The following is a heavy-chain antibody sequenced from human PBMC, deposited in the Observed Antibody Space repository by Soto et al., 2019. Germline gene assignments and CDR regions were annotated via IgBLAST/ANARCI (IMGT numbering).Heavy chain of an antibody. D-gene: IGHD6-19*01. J-gene: IGHJ5*02. CDR1: GYSFTSYA. CDR3: ARRKGSGWSDN. Sequence: GPGVKQPGASVKVSCKTSGYSFTSYAITWVRQAPGQGLEWMGWISTHNGNTDSAQKLQGRVTMTTDTSTSTAYMELRSLTSDDTAVYYCARRKGSGWSDNWGPGTLVTVSS. CDR2: ISTHNGNT. V-gene: IGHV1-18*04.